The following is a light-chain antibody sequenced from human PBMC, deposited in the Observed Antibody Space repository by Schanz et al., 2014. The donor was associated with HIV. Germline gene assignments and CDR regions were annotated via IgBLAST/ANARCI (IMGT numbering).Light chain of an antibody. V-gene: IGLV2-14*03. CDR3: CSYAGSRIRV. CDR2: DVS. Sequence: QSALTQPASVSGSPGQSISISCTGTSGDVGSYKYVSWYQQHPGKAPKLMIYDVSNRPSGVSSRFSGSKSGNTASLTISGLQAEDEADYYCCSYAGSRIRVFGGGTKLTVL. CDR1: SGDVGSYKY. J-gene: IGLJ3*02.